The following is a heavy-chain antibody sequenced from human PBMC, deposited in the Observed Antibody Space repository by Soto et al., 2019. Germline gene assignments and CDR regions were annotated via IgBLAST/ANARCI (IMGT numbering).Heavy chain of an antibody. Sequence: GGSLRLSFAAPGFTFSSYAMHWVRQAPGKGLEWVAVISYDGSNKYYADSVKGRFTISRDNSKNTLYLQMNSLRAEDTAVYYCARDPRGVVVAAIQGSNHFDYWGQGTLVTVSS. D-gene: IGHD2-15*01. CDR1: GFTFSSYA. CDR2: ISYDGSNK. V-gene: IGHV3-30-3*01. CDR3: ARDPRGVVVAAIQGSNHFDY. J-gene: IGHJ4*02.